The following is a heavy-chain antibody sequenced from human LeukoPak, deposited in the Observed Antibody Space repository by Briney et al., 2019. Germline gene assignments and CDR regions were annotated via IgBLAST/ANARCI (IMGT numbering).Heavy chain of an antibody. Sequence: GGSLRLSCAASGFTFSSCDMHWVRQAPGKGLVGVAVITDDGDTTYFEDSVKGRFTISRDTSKSTLYLQMNSLGAEDTAVYYCVKEQGSGSYRTADYWGQGTLVTVSS. D-gene: IGHD3-10*01. CDR3: VKEQGSGSYRTADY. V-gene: IGHV3-30*18. CDR2: ITDDGDTT. CDR1: GFTFSSCD. J-gene: IGHJ4*02.